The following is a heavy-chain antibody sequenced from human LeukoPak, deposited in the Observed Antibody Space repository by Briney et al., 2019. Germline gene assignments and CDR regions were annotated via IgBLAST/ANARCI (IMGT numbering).Heavy chain of an antibody. Sequence: SETLSLTCSVSGGSISSSSYSWAWIRQPPGKGPEWIGSIYYTGDTYYNPSLKSRVTMSVDTSKNQFSLRLSSVTAADTSVYYCARHWFSGSYYPRYDVWGQGTLVTVSS. CDR3: ARHWFSGSYYPRYDV. CDR1: GGSISSSSYS. D-gene: IGHD1-26*01. V-gene: IGHV4-39*01. J-gene: IGHJ4*02. CDR2: IYYTGDT.